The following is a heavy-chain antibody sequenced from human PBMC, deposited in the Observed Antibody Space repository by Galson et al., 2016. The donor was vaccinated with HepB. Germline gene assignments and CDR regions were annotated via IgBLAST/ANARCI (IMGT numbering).Heavy chain of an antibody. CDR3: ARDLRGDY. Sequence: SLRLSCAASGFTFGDFALTWFRQAPGRGLEWLGFIRSKAFGGTTDYAASVKGRFTISRDDSKSIAYLQMNSLKTEETAVYYCARDLRGDYWGQGTRVTVSS. J-gene: IGHJ4*02. CDR1: GFTFGDFA. CDR2: IRSKAFGGTT. V-gene: IGHV3-49*03.